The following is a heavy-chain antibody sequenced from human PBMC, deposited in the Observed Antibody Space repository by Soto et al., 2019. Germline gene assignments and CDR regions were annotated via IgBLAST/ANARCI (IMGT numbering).Heavy chain of an antibody. Sequence: SETLSLTCTVSGGSISSYYWSWIRQPPGKGLEWIGYIYYSGSTSYNPSLKSRVTISVDTSKNQFSLKLSSVTAADTAVYYCARWLLGDPGFWFDPSGQGPLVPVYS. D-gene: IGHD5-18*01. V-gene: IGHV4-59*01. CDR1: GGSISSYY. CDR3: ARWLLGDPGFWFDP. J-gene: IGHJ5*02. CDR2: IYYSGST.